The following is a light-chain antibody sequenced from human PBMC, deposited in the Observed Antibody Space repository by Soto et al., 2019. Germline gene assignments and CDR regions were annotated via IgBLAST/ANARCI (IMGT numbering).Light chain of an antibody. V-gene: IGLV8-61*01. CDR1: SGSVSTSYY. CDR2: STN. Sequence: QTVVTQEPSFSVSPGGTVTLTCGLSSGSVSTSYYPSWYQQTPGQAPRKLIYSTNTRSSGVPDRCSGSILGNKAALTITGAQADDESDYYCVLYMGSGTVVFGGGTKLTVL. J-gene: IGLJ2*01. CDR3: VLYMGSGTVV.